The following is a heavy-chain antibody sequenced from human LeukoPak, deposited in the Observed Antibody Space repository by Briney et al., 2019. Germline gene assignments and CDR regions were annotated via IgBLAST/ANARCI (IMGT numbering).Heavy chain of an antibody. CDR1: GGSISSYY. CDR2: IFTSGST. CDR3: ARHGSVHSSLNV. J-gene: IGHJ6*04. V-gene: IGHV4-4*09. D-gene: IGHD1-26*01. Sequence: SETLSLTCTVSGGSISSYYWSWIRQPPGKGLEWIGYIFTSGSTNYNPSLRSRVTISVDTSKNQFSLTLSSVTAADTAVYYCARHGSVHSSLNVWGKGTTVTVSS.